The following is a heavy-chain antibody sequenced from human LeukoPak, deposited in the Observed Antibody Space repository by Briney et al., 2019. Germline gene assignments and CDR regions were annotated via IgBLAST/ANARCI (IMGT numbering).Heavy chain of an antibody. CDR2: IKPDGSEK. Sequence: GGSLRLSCAASGVTFSSYWMSWVRQAPGKGLEWVANIKPDGSEKYYVDSVKGRFTISRDNAKNSLYLQMNSLRAEDTAVYYCARNRLVRIWGQGTLVTVSS. D-gene: IGHD3-9*01. CDR3: ARNRLVRI. CDR1: GVTFSSYW. J-gene: IGHJ4*02. V-gene: IGHV3-7*01.